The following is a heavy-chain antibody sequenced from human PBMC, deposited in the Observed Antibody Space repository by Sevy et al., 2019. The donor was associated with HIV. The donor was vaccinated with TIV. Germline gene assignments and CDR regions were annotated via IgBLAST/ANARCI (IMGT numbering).Heavy chain of an antibody. D-gene: IGHD3-3*01. CDR3: TTKGDFWSGYQYFAY. J-gene: IGHJ4*02. V-gene: IGHV3-15*01. CDR1: GFTFNKAW. CDR2: IKSKSDGGTT. Sequence: GGSLRLSCGASGFTFNKAWITWVRQAPGKGLEWVGHIKSKSDGGTTDYAAPVKGRFTIFREDSKNTLYLQMNSLKTEDTAVYYCTTKGDFWSGYQYFAYWGQGTLVTVSS.